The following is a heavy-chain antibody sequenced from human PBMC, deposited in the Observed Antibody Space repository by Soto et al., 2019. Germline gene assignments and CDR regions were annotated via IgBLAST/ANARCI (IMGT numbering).Heavy chain of an antibody. Sequence: EVQLVESGGGLVQPGESLRLSCAASGVTFSYYCMHWVRQAPGKGLVWVSRIHSDGSITTYADSVKGRLSISRGNARTTVDLQMNSLRAEDTAVYYCTRGDIGAFDHWGQRTVLNVSS. D-gene: IGHD3-16*01. CDR1: GVTFSYYC. J-gene: IGHJ3*01. CDR2: IHSDGSIT. CDR3: TRGDIGAFDH. V-gene: IGHV3-74*01.